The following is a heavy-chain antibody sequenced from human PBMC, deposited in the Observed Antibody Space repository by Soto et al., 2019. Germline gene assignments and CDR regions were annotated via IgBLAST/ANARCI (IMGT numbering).Heavy chain of an antibody. CDR2: VSANGDIT. CDR3: ARGDRGGSGSPASYYFSGLYV. Sequence: EVKVLESGGDLVQPGGSLRLSCVASGFTFSEYAMTWVRQAPGKGLDWVSSVSANGDITYYADSVKGRFTISRDNSNNTLLLQMNSLRAEDTALYYCARGDRGGSGSPASYYFSGLYVWGQGTTVISSS. J-gene: IGHJ6*02. CDR1: GFTFSEYA. D-gene: IGHD3-10*01. V-gene: IGHV3-23*01.